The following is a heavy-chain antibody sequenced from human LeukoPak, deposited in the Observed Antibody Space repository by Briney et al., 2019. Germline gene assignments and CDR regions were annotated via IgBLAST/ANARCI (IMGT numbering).Heavy chain of an antibody. CDR3: ARAPDIVVVVAGPYGMDV. D-gene: IGHD2-15*01. V-gene: IGHV3-21*01. CDR1: GFTFSTYG. Sequence: GGSLRLSCAASGFTFSTYGANWVRQAPGKGLEWVSSISSSSNYISYADSVKGRFTISRDNAKNSLYLQMNSLRAEDTAVYYCARAPDIVVVVAGPYGMDVWGQGTTVTVSS. J-gene: IGHJ6*02. CDR2: ISSSSNYI.